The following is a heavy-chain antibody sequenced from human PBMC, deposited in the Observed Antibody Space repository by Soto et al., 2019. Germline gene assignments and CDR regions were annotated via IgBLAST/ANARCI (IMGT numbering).Heavy chain of an antibody. CDR2: ISAYNGNT. J-gene: IGHJ5*02. D-gene: IGHD3-3*01. CDR1: GYTFTSYG. CDR3: AAYYDFWSGYRWTFDP. Sequence: VKVSCKASGYTFTSYGISWVRQAPGQGLEWMGWISAYNGNTNYAQKLQGRVTMTTDTSTSTAYMELRSLRSDDTAVYYCAAYYDFWSGYRWTFDPWGQGTLVTVSS. V-gene: IGHV1-18*04.